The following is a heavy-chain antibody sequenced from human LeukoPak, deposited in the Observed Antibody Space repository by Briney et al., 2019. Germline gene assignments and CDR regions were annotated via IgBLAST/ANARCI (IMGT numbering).Heavy chain of an antibody. J-gene: IGHJ6*02. D-gene: IGHD6-13*01. Sequence: GGSLRLSCAASGFTVSSNYMSWVRQAPGKGLEWVSVTYSGGSTYYADSVKGRFTISRDNSKNTLYLQMNSLRAEDTAVYYCARDLGAAGNYGMDVWGQGTTVTVSS. CDR2: TYSGGST. CDR1: GFTVSSNY. V-gene: IGHV3-66*01. CDR3: ARDLGAAGNYGMDV.